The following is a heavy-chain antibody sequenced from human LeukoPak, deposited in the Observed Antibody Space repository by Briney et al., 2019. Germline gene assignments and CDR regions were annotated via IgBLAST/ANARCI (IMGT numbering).Heavy chain of an antibody. CDR2: IYYSRST. CDR1: GGSINSYY. CDR3: ARCRWVPLYCSGGSCYSYYYYGMDV. D-gene: IGHD2-15*01. Sequence: SETLFLTCNVSGGSINSYYWSWIRQPPGKVLEGIGYIYYSRSTNYNPSLKSRVTISVDTSKNQFSLKLSSLTAADTAVYYCARCRWVPLYCSGGSCYSYYYYGMDVWGQGTTVTVSS. V-gene: IGHV4-59*01. J-gene: IGHJ6*02.